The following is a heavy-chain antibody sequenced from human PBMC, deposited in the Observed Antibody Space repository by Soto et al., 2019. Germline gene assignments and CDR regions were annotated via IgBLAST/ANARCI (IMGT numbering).Heavy chain of an antibody. Sequence: SETLSLTCTVSGCSIGTYDWSWIRQSPGKGLEWIGYIFYSGSTNYNPSLKSRLTLSVDTSKNQVSLKLSSVTAADTAVYYCARDGYCTNGVCYGGGGPFDYWGQGTLVNVSS. J-gene: IGHJ4*02. D-gene: IGHD2-8*01. CDR2: IFYSGST. CDR1: GCSIGTYD. CDR3: ARDGYCTNGVCYGGGGPFDY. V-gene: IGHV4-59*13.